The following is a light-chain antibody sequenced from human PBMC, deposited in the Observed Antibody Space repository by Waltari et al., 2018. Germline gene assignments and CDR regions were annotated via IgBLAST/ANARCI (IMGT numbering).Light chain of an antibody. V-gene: IGKV3-20*01. CDR1: QSVTSSY. Sequence: IVLTQSPGTLSLSTGERATLSCRASQSVTSSYLAWYQQKPGQAPRLLIYGASTRATGIPDRFSGSGSGTDFTLTISRLEPEDFAVYYCQQCDRSPLTFGGGTKVEIK. CDR3: QQCDRSPLT. J-gene: IGKJ4*01. CDR2: GAS.